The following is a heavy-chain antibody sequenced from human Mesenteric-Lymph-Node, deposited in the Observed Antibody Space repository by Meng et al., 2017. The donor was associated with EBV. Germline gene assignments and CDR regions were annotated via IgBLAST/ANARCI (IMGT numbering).Heavy chain of an antibody. D-gene: IGHD3-22*01. CDR1: GFTFSTYY. J-gene: IGHJ4*02. V-gene: IGHV3-21*01. CDR2: ISSSSSYI. CDR3: ARGQASYYD. Sequence: EVQLGEPGGGLVKPGGSLRLSCAASGFTFSTYYMNLVRKAPGQGLEWVASISSSSSYIYYADSVKGRFTISRDNAENSLYLRMSSLRAEDTAVYYCARGQASYYDWGQGTLVTVSS.